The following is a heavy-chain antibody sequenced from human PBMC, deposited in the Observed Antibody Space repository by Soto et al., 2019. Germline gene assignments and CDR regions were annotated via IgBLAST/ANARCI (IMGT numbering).Heavy chain of an antibody. V-gene: IGHV1-69*02. CDR3: ARGGAVVLPGAVDRHNWFDP. CDR1: GGTFSSYS. CDR2: VIPILGMA. D-gene: IGHD2-2*01. J-gene: IGHJ5*02. Sequence: QVQLVQSGAEVKKPGSSVKVSCEASGGTFSSYSFSWVRQAPGQGLEWMGRVIPILGMANYAQKFKGRVTSNAAKPTSTVYVELRSLRSEDTAVYYCARGGAVVLPGAVDRHNWFDPWGQGTLVTVSS.